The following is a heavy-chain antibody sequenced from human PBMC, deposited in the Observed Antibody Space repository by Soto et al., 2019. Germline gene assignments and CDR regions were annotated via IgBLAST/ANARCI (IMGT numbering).Heavy chain of an antibody. J-gene: IGHJ1*01. D-gene: IGHD3-22*01. CDR1: GFTFRSHW. V-gene: IGHV3-74*01. Sequence: GRSLRLSCAASGFTFRSHWMHWVRQATGKGLVWVSRINSDGSSTSYADSVKGRFTISRGNAKNTLYLQMHSLRAEDTAVYYCASGVVDDYDSRGYYCGHWGQGSLVTVS. CDR2: INSDGSST. CDR3: ASGVVDDYDSRGYYCGH.